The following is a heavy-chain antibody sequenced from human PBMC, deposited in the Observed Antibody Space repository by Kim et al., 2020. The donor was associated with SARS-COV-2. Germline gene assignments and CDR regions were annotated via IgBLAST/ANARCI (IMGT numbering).Heavy chain of an antibody. D-gene: IGHD2-21*02. CDR3: ARLGPVTANYYYGMDV. V-gene: IGHV3-53*01. J-gene: IGHJ6*02. Sequence: PGGGRSTIHRDHSRNTVYLQMNSLRAEDTAVYYCARLGPVTANYYYGMDVWGQGTTVTVSS.